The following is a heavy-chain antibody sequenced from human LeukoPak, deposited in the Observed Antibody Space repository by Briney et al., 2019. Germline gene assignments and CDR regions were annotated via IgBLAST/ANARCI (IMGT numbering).Heavy chain of an antibody. CDR2: IYTSGST. CDR3: ARESYGSGPPDY. CDR1: GGSINSGSYY. V-gene: IGHV4-61*02. D-gene: IGHD6-19*01. Sequence: PSQTLCLTCTVSGGSINSGSYYWSWIRQPAGKGVEWIGRIYTSGSTNYNPSLKSRVTISVDTSKNQFSLKMSSVTAADTAVYYCARESYGSGPPDYWGQGTLVTVSS. J-gene: IGHJ4*02.